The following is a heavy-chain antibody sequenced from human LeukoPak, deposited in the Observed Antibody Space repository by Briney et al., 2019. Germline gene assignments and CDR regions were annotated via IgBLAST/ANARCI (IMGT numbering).Heavy chain of an antibody. CDR3: ANRGADYYGSGNWFDP. CDR1: GFAFSTYA. V-gene: IGHV3-23*01. J-gene: IGHJ5*02. D-gene: IGHD3-10*01. CDR2: ISGNGGRI. Sequence: GGSLRLSCAASGFAFSTYALSWVRQAPGKGLKWVSVISGNGGRIDYADSVKGRFTISRDNSKNTLYLQMNSLRAEDTAVYYCANRGADYYGSGNWFDPWGQGTLVTVSS.